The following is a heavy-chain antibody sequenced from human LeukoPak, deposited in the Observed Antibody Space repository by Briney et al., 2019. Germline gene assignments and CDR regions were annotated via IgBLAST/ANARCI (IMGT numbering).Heavy chain of an antibody. V-gene: IGHV3-23*03. CDR2: INSAGTTT. J-gene: IGHJ4*02. Sequence: PGGSLRLSCAASGFTFSNYVMSWVRQAPGKGLEWVSSINSAGTTTNYADSVKGRFTISRDNSKNTLYLQMNSLRAEDTAVYYCARVGHSYGYSDHLYFDYWGQGTLVTVSS. CDR1: GFTFSNYV. D-gene: IGHD5-18*01. CDR3: ARVGHSYGYSDHLYFDY.